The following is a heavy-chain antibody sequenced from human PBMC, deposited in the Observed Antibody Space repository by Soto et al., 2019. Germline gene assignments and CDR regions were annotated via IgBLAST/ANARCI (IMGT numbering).Heavy chain of an antibody. Sequence: GGSLRLSCAASGFNFNTYAMSWVRQAPGKGLEWVSGISGGGGSIHYVDSVKGRFTISRDNSKNTLYLQMSSLRGEDTAVYYCAKGKSSNYVSHAFDVWGQGTMVTVSS. J-gene: IGHJ3*01. CDR1: GFNFNTYA. D-gene: IGHD3-10*02. CDR3: AKGKSSNYVSHAFDV. CDR2: ISGGGGSI. V-gene: IGHV3-23*01.